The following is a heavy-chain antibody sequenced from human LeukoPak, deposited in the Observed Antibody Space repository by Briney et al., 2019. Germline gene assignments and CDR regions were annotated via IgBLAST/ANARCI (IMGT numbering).Heavy chain of an antibody. CDR1: GFPVSSNY. J-gene: IGHJ4*02. CDR3: ARMVWAAMAN. Sequence: WGSLRLSCAASGFPVSSNYISWVRQAPGKGLEWLSVMYSNGTTHYADSVKGRLTVSSNNSKNTLYLQMNSLRHEDTALYYCARMVWAAMANWGQGARVTVSS. V-gene: IGHV3-53*04. D-gene: IGHD5-18*01. CDR2: MYSNGTT.